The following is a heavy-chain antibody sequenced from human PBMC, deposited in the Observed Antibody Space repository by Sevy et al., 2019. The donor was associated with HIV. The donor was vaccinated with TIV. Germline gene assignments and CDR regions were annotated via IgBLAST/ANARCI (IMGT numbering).Heavy chain of an antibody. CDR2: INQDGSGK. V-gene: IGHV3-7*01. CDR1: GFTFSSYW. Sequence: GGSLRLSCAGSGFTFSSYWMIWVRQAPGKGLEWVANINQDGSGKNYVDSVKGRFTISRDNAKNSLYLQMNSLRAEDTAVYYCARDPFSKADYWGQRTLVTVSS. D-gene: IGHD4-4*01. J-gene: IGHJ4*02. CDR3: ARDPFSKADY.